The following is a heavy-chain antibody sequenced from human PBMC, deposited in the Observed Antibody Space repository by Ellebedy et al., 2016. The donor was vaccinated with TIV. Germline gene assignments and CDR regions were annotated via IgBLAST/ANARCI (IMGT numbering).Heavy chain of an antibody. D-gene: IGHD5-12*01. V-gene: IGHV3-74*01. CDR2: INSDGSDT. CDR3: ARAWIPYGLDV. J-gene: IGHJ6*02. CDR1: GFIFSGYW. Sequence: GESLKISCAASGFIFSGYWMHWVRQAPGKGLVWVSRINSDGSDTAYADSVRGRFTISRDNAKNTLYLKMKSLRAEDTAVYYCARAWIPYGLDVWGHGTTFTVSS.